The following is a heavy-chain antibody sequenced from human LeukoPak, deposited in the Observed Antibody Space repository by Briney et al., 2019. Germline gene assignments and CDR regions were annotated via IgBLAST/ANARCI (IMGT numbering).Heavy chain of an antibody. D-gene: IGHD3-22*01. V-gene: IGHV3-7*04. CDR3: ARGIDEWLYLYY. Sequence: PGGSLRLSCAASGFPFAPFWMTWVRQGPGKGPEFVATMNRDGSEVAYGDSVRDRFTISRDNAKNSLYLQMYSLRAEDTAVYYCARGIDEWLYLYYWGQGALVTVSS. CDR2: MNRDGSEV. J-gene: IGHJ4*02. CDR1: GFPFAPFW.